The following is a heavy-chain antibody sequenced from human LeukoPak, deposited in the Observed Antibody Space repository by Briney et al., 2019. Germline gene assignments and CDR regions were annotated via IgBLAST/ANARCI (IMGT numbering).Heavy chain of an antibody. D-gene: IGHD3-10*01. CDR1: GFTFSSYS. Sequence: GGSLRLSCAASGFTFSSYSMNWVRQAPGKGLEWVSSISSSSSYIYYADSVKGRFTISRDNAKNSLYLQMNSLRAEDTAVYYCARGAVRDGDLDYWGQGTLVTVSS. CDR3: ARGAVRDGDLDY. CDR2: ISSSSSYI. V-gene: IGHV3-21*01. J-gene: IGHJ4*02.